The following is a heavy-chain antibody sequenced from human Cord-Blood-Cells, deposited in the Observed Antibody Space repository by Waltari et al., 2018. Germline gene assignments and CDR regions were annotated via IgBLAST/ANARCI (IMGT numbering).Heavy chain of an antibody. CDR1: GFTFSSYW. J-gene: IGHJ6*02. D-gene: IGHD6-13*01. CDR2: IKQDGREK. CDR3: ARDRVNEAAAGYYYYYGMDV. V-gene: IGHV3-7*01. Sequence: EVQLVESGGGLVQPGGSLRLSCAASGFTFSSYWMSWVRQAPGKGLEWVANIKQDGREKYYVDSVKGRFTISRDNAKNSLYLQMNSLRAEDTAVYYCARDRVNEAAAGYYYYYGMDVWGQGTTVTVSS.